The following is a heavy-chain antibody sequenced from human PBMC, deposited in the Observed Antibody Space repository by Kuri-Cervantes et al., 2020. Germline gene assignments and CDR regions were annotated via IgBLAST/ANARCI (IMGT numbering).Heavy chain of an antibody. CDR3: ARSSSRYYMDV. CDR1: GYSTNSGYY. J-gene: IGHJ6*03. D-gene: IGHD6-6*01. Sequence: ESLKISCAVSGYSTNSGYYRCWIRQPPGKGLEWIGSIYHSGTTYFHPSLKSRVTISVDTSKNQFSLRLSSVTAADTAVYYCARSSSRYYMDVWGKGTTVTVSS. CDR2: IYHSGTT. V-gene: IGHV4-38-2*01.